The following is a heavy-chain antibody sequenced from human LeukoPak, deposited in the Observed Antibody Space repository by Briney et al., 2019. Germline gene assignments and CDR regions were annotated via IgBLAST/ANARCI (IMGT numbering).Heavy chain of an antibody. CDR3: ARGGLLWFGESKLDY. Sequence: GGSLRLSCAASGFTFSSYWVHWVRQAPGKGLVWVSPINSDGSSTSYADSVKGRFTISRDNAKNTLSLQMNSLRAEDTAVYYCARGGLLWFGESKLDYWGQGVLVTVSS. D-gene: IGHD3-10*01. J-gene: IGHJ4*02. V-gene: IGHV3-74*01. CDR1: GFTFSSYW. CDR2: INSDGSST.